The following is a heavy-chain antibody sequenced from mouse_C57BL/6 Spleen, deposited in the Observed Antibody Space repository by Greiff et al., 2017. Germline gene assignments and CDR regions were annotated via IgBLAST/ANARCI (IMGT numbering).Heavy chain of an antibody. J-gene: IGHJ4*01. V-gene: IGHV5-16*01. CDR1: GFTFSDYY. Sequence: EVKLVESEGGLVQPGSSMKLSCTASGFTFSDYYMAWVRQVPEKGLEWVANINYDGSSTYYLDSLKSRFIISRDNAKNILYLQMSSLKSEDTATXYCARALYDYAAMDYWGQGTSVTVSS. D-gene: IGHD2-4*01. CDR2: INYDGSST. CDR3: ARALYDYAAMDY.